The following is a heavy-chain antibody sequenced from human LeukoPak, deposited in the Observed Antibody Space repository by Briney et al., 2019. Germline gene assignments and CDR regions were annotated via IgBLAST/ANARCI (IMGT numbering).Heavy chain of an antibody. CDR3: ARVDGSGSHLGY. CDR2: IKQDGRDN. D-gene: IGHD3-10*01. Sequence: GGSLRLSCVASGFTFSSYWMSWVRQAPGKGLEWVANIKQDGRDNYYVDSVKGRFTISRDNAKNSLYLQMNSLRAEDTAVYYCARVDGSGSHLGYWGQGTLVTLSS. J-gene: IGHJ4*02. CDR1: GFTFSSYW. V-gene: IGHV3-7*03.